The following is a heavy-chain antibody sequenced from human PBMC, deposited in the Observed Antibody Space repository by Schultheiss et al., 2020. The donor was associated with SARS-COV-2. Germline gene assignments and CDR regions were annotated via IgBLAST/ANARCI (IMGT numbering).Heavy chain of an antibody. CDR2: INHSGST. CDR3: ARGFVPYYYYYMDV. D-gene: IGHD6-6*01. J-gene: IGHJ6*03. Sequence: SQTLSLTCAVYGGSFSDYYWSWIRQPPTKGVEWIGEINHSGSTNYNPSLKSRVTISVDTSKNQFSLKLSSVTAADTAVYYCARGFVPYYYYYMDVWGKGTTVTVSS. CDR1: GGSFSDYY. V-gene: IGHV4-34*01.